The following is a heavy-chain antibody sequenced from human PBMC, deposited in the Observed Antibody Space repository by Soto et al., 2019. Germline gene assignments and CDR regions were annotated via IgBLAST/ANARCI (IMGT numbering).Heavy chain of an antibody. CDR1: GGSISSSSYY. Sequence: QLQLQESGPGLVKPSETLSLTCTVSGGSISSSSYYWGWIRQPPGKGLEWIGSIYYSGSTYYNPSLKSRGTISLSTSKTQFSLKLRSVTAAHTAVYYCARTVNKEDYIWGSYRHYYYYYYLDVWGKGTTVTVSS. D-gene: IGHD3-16*02. CDR2: IYYSGST. CDR3: ARTVNKEDYIWGSYRHYYYYYYLDV. J-gene: IGHJ6*03. V-gene: IGHV4-39*01.